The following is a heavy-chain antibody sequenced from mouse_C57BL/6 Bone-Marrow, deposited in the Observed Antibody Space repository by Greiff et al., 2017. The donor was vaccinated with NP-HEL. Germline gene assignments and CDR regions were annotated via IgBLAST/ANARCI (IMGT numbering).Heavy chain of an antibody. Sequence: QVQLKESGPELVKPGASVKISCKASGYAFSSSWMNWVKQRPGKGLEWIGRIYPGDGDTNYNGKFKGKATLTADKSSSTAYMQLSSLTSEDSAVYFCARDYYGSGWYFDVWGTGTTVTVSS. CDR2: IYPGDGDT. D-gene: IGHD1-1*01. V-gene: IGHV1-82*01. CDR3: ARDYYGSGWYFDV. J-gene: IGHJ1*03. CDR1: GYAFSSSW.